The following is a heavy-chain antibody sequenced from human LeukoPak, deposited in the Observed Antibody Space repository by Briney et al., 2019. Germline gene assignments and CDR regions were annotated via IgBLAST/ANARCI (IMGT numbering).Heavy chain of an antibody. CDR2: IYSGGFT. Sequence: GGSLRLSCAASGFTVSSNYMSWVRQAPGKGLEWVSVIYSGGFTYYSGSVKGRFTISRDNSKNTLYLQMNSLRAEDTAVYYCARSPFYGDNSGTFDYWGQGTLVTVSS. CDR3: ARSPFYGDNSGTFDY. D-gene: IGHD4-23*01. V-gene: IGHV3-66*01. CDR1: GFTVSSNY. J-gene: IGHJ4*02.